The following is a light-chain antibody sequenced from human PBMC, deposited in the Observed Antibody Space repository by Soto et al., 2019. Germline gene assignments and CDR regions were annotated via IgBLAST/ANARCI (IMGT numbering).Light chain of an antibody. CDR2: GAS. V-gene: IGKV3-20*01. J-gene: IGKJ1*01. CDR1: QTIRSNY. CDR3: QQYGSSPWT. Sequence: ETVLTQSPGTLSLSPGERATVSCRASQTIRSNYLAWYRQTPGQAPRLLIYGASNRATGIADRFSGSGSGTDLTLIISRLEPEDFALYYCQQYGSSPWTFGQGTKVEIK.